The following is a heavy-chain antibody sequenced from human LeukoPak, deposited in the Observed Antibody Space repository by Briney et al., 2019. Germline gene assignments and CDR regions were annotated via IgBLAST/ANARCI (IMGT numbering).Heavy chain of an antibody. V-gene: IGHV3-48*02. CDR3: AREGYGSHAFDI. J-gene: IGHJ3*02. CDR2: ISSSSSDI. CDR1: GFTFSRYT. D-gene: IGHD3-10*01. Sequence: GGSLRLSCAASGFTFSRYTVYWVRQAPGKGLEWVSYISSSSSDINYADSVKGRFTISRDNAKNSLYLQMNSLRDEDTAVYYCAREGYGSHAFDIWGQGTMVTVSS.